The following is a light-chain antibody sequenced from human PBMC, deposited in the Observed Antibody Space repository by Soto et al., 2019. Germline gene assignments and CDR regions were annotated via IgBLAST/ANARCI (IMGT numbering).Light chain of an antibody. J-gene: IGKJ2*01. CDR3: QQYNNWPTHT. V-gene: IGKV3-15*01. CDR1: QSVGSN. Sequence: ETVMTQSLATLSVSPGEGATLSCRASQSVGSNLAWYQQKPGQAPRLLIYGASTRATGIPARFSGSGSGTEFTLTISGLQSEDFAVYYCQQYNNWPTHTFGQGTKLEIK. CDR2: GAS.